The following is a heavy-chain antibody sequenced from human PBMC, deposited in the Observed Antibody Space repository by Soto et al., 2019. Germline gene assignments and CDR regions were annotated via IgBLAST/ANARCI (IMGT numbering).Heavy chain of an antibody. CDR2: IYSSGST. Sequence: SETLSLTCSVSGGSIISASYSWNWIRQSPGRGLEWIGHIYSSGSTYYNPSLKSRVSISVDTSNNQFSLKLTSVTAADTAVYFCAREDAARIERWFDAWGQGILVTVSS. D-gene: IGHD6-6*01. V-gene: IGHV4-31*03. J-gene: IGHJ5*02. CDR1: GGSIISASYS. CDR3: AREDAARIERWFDA.